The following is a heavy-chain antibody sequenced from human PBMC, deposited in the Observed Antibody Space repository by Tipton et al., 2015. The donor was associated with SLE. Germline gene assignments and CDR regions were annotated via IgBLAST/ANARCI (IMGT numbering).Heavy chain of an antibody. CDR2: IYTSGAT. CDR1: GASINSGTYY. V-gene: IGHV4-61*02. Sequence: TLSLTCTVSGASINSGTYYWNWIRHPAGKGLEWIGRIYTSGATNYSPSFESRITMSLDMSKNQFSLKLSSVTAADTAVYYCARRMVQGGDALDIWGLGTLVTVSS. J-gene: IGHJ3*02. CDR3: ARRMVQGGDALDI. D-gene: IGHD3-10*01.